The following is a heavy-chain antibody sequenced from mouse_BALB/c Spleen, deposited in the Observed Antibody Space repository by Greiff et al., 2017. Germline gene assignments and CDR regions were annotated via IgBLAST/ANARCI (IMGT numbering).Heavy chain of an antibody. CDR3: ARSGTTAPWFAY. V-gene: IGHV14-1*02. CDR1: GFNINDYY. Sequence: EVQLLESGAELVRPGALVKLSCKASGFNINDYYMHWVKQRPEQGLEWIGWIDPENGNTIYDPKFQGKASITADTSSNTAYLQLSSLTSEDTAVYYCARSGTTAPWFAYWGQGTLVTVSA. D-gene: IGHD1-2*01. J-gene: IGHJ3*01. CDR2: IDPENGNT.